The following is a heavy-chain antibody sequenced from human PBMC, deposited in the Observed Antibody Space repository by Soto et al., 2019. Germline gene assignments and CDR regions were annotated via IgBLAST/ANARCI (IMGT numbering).Heavy chain of an antibody. Sequence: PGGSLRLSCAASGFTFSNYAMSWARQAPGKGLEWVSTISGRGGNTYYADSVKGRFTISRDNSRNTLYLQMDSLRVEDSAVYSCAKAGCSGGTCYLYYFDYWGQGALVTVS. CDR1: GFTFSNYA. CDR3: AKAGCSGGTCYLYYFDY. CDR2: ISGRGGNT. D-gene: IGHD2-15*01. J-gene: IGHJ4*02. V-gene: IGHV3-23*01.